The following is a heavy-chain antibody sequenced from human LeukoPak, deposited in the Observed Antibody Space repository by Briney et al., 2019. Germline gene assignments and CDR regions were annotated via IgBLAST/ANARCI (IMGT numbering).Heavy chain of an antibody. CDR2: IRTSGST. J-gene: IGHJ4*02. Sequence: GGSLRLSCGASGFTFSNYAMSWVRQAPGKGLEWVSAIRTSGSTYYADSVKGRFTISRDNPKNTLYLQMNSLRAEDTAVYYCAKDSGGYNWAFDYWGQGTLVTVSS. V-gene: IGHV3-23*01. CDR1: GFTFSNYA. CDR3: AKDSGGYNWAFDY. D-gene: IGHD5-24*01.